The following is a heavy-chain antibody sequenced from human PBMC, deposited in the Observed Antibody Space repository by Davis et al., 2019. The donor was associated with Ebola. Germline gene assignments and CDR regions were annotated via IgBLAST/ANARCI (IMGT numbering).Heavy chain of an antibody. CDR3: ARGGILGYCSSTSCYGVRNYGMDV. D-gene: IGHD2-2*01. V-gene: IGHV1-46*01. J-gene: IGHJ6*02. CDR1: GYTFTSYY. CDR2: INPSGGST. Sequence: ASVKVSCKASGYTFTSYYMHWVRQAPGQGLEWMGIINPSGGSTSYAQKFQGRVTMTRDTSTSTAYMELSRLRSDDTAVYYCARGGILGYCSSTSCYGVRNYGMDVWGQGTTVTVSS.